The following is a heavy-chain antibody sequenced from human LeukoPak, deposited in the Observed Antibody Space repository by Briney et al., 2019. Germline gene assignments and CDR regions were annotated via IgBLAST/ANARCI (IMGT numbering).Heavy chain of an antibody. V-gene: IGHV4-59*01. D-gene: IGHD2-2*01. J-gene: IGHJ4*02. CDR1: GGSISSYY. CDR3: ARESVTSSSEVFDY. Sequence: SETLSLTCTVSGGSISSYYWSWIRQPPGKGLEWIAYIYYSGSTNYNPSLKSRVTISVDTSKNQFSLKLSSVTAADTAVYYCARESVTSSSEVFDYWGQGTLVTVSS. CDR2: IYYSGST.